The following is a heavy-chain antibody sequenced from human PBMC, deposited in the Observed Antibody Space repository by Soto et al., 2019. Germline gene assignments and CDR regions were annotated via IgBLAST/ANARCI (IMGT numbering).Heavy chain of an antibody. Sequence: QLQLQESGPGLVKSSETLSLTCTVSGDSISSSGDCWGWVRQPPGKGLEWVGSIHYSGTTYYNPSVKSRVTISVDTSKNQFSLKLSPATAADTSVYYCARHGGEETWTRPRRLFDSWGQGTLVTVSS. V-gene: IGHV4-39*01. CDR3: ARHGGEETWTRPRRLFDS. CDR2: IHYSGTT. CDR1: GDSISSSGDC. D-gene: IGHD3-16*01. J-gene: IGHJ4*02.